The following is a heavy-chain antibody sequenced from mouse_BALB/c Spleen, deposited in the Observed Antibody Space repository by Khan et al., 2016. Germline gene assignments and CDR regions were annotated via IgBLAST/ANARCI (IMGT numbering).Heavy chain of an antibody. D-gene: IGHD2-14*01. CDR2: ISTYYGDA. CDR1: GYTFTDYA. J-gene: IGHJ4*01. CDR3: ARLYAGLYYAMDY. Sequence: QVQLQQSGAELVRPGVSVKISCKGSGYTFTDYAMHWVKQSHAKSLEWIGVISTYYGDASYNQKFKGKATMTVDKSSSTAYMELARLTSEDSAIYYCARLYAGLYYAMDYWGQGTSVTVSS. V-gene: IGHV1S137*01.